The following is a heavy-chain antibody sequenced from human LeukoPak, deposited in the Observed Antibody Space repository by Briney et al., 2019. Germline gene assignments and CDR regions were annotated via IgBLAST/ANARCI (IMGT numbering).Heavy chain of an antibody. D-gene: IGHD3-22*01. CDR1: GISFNNYW. Sequence: GGSLRLSCAASGISFNNYWMHWVRQAPGKGLGWVSRVNSDGSSTVYADSVKGRFTISRDNARTTVYLQMSSLRLDDTATYYCATGLGHYYDYWGQGSLVTVSS. V-gene: IGHV3-74*01. CDR3: ATGLGHYYDY. CDR2: VNSDGSST. J-gene: IGHJ4*02.